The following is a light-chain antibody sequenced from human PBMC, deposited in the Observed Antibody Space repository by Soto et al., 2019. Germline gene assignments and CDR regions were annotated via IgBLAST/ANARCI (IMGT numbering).Light chain of an antibody. CDR3: TSYTSSSTWV. CDR2: NVR. J-gene: IGLJ3*02. Sequence: QSALTQPASVSGSPGQSITISCTGSSSDVGGYTYVSWYQLHPGKAPKLMIYNVRNRPSGVSTRFSGSKSGNTASLTISGLQAEDEADYYCTSYTSSSTWVFGGGTKLTVL. V-gene: IGLV2-14*03. CDR1: SSDVGGYTY.